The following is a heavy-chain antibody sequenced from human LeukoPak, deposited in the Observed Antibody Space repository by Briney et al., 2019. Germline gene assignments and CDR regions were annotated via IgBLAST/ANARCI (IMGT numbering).Heavy chain of an antibody. Sequence: GGSLRLSCAASGFTFSSYGMHWFRQAPGKGLEWVAVISYDGSNKYYADSVKGRFTISRDNSKNTLYLQMNSLRAEDTAVYYCAKDYRHTVTPGDYWGQGTLVTVSS. CDR3: AKDYRHTVTPGDY. CDR1: GFTFSSYG. CDR2: ISYDGSNK. D-gene: IGHD3-16*02. J-gene: IGHJ4*02. V-gene: IGHV3-30*18.